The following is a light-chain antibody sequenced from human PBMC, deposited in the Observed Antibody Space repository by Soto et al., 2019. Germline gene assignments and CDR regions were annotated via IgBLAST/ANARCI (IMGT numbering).Light chain of an antibody. J-gene: IGKJ3*01. CDR1: QTISSW. Sequence: DIQMTQSPSTLSGSVGDRVTITCRASQTISSWLAWYQQKPGKVHKLLIYAASTLQSGVPSRFSGSGSGTEFTLTIRSLQPEDFATYYCKQLNSYLFTVGPGTKVDI. CDR2: AAS. CDR3: KQLNSYLFT. V-gene: IGKV1-27*01.